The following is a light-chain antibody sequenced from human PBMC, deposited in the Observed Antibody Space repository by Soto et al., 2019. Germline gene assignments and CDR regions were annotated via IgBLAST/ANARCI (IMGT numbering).Light chain of an antibody. CDR1: QAVSSN. Sequence: EIVMTQSPATLSVSPGEGATLSCRASQAVSSNLAWYQEKPGQAPRLLIYGASTRATGFPARFSGSGSGTDFTLTISSLEPEDFAVYYCQQRANWPLTFGGGTKVDIK. CDR3: QQRANWPLT. J-gene: IGKJ4*01. V-gene: IGKV3-11*01. CDR2: GAS.